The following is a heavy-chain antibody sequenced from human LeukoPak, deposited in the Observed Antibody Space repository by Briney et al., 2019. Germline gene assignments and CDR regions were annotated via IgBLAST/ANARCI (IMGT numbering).Heavy chain of an antibody. CDR3: ASRRSDEYYFDY. CDR1: GGSISSGGYS. CDR2: IYHSGST. V-gene: IGHV4-30-2*01. Sequence: SETLSLTCAVSGGSISSGGYSWRWIRQPPGKGVEWIGYIYHSGSTYYNPSLKSRVTISVDRSKNQFSLKLSSVTAADTAVYYCASRRSDEYYFDYWGQGTLVTVSS. D-gene: IGHD3-16*01. J-gene: IGHJ4*02.